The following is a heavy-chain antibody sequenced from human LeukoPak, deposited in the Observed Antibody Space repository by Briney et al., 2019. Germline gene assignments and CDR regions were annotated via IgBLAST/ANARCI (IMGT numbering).Heavy chain of an antibody. CDR1: GFSFRNYW. D-gene: IGHD6-19*01. J-gene: IGHJ4*02. CDR2: INTDGTST. V-gene: IGHV3-74*01. Sequence: GGSLRLSCVASGFSFRNYWMYWVRQAPGKGLVWVSHINTDGTSTNYADSVKGRFTVSRDNAKKTLYLQMNTLRVEDTAVYYCARDLWLGAYWSQGTLVTVSS. CDR3: ARDLWLGAY.